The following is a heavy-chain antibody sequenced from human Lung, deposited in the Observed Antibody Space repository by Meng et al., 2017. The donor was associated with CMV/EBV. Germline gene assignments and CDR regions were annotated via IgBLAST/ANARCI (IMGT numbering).Heavy chain of an antibody. V-gene: IGHV4-59*02. Sequence: QLRCSCPGLVEPSETISPTCTVSCGSVNITCWSCIRQPPGKGLELLGYFYYRGTSNYNPSLTSRVTISVDTSKNLFSLNLTSVTAADAALDYCARGSYLAVEGWGLGTLVTVSS. D-gene: IGHD2-21*01. CDR3: ARGSYLAVEG. J-gene: IGHJ4*02. CDR1: CGSVNITC. CDR2: FYYRGTS.